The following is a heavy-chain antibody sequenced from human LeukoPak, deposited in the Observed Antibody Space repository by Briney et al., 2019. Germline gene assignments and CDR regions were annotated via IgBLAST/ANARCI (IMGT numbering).Heavy chain of an antibody. D-gene: IGHD3-10*01. CDR3: ARAGLTSGSYYSFDY. J-gene: IGHJ4*02. Sequence: GGSLRLSCAASGFTFSSYWMHWVRQAPGKGLVWVSRINSDGSSTTYADSVKGRFTISRDNAKNTLYLQMNSLRAEDTALYYCARAGLTSGSYYSFDYWGQGTLVTVSS. CDR2: INSDGSST. CDR1: GFTFSSYW. V-gene: IGHV3-74*01.